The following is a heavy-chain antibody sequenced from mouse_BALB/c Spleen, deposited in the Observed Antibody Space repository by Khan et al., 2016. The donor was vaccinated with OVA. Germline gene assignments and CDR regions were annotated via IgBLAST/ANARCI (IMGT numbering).Heavy chain of an antibody. J-gene: IGHJ2*01. CDR3: ARMAGK. Sequence: IQLVQSGAELVKSGATVKLSCTASGLNIKDTYMHWLKQWPEQGLEWIGRIDPPNGNSKYDPKFQVKDTITADTSSNPAYLHLSSLTAEDAAVYYCARMAGKWGQGTTLTVSS. CDR2: IDPPNGNS. CDR1: GLNIKDTY. V-gene: IGHV14-3*02.